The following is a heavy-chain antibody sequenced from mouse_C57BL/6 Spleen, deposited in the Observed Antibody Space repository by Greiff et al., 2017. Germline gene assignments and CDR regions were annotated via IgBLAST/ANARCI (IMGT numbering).Heavy chain of an antibody. J-gene: IGHJ1*03. CDR2: INPSNGGT. CDR3: AKDGDYDGTLYWYFEV. V-gene: IGHV1-53*01. D-gene: IGHD2-4*01. Sequence: QVQLQQPGTELVKPGASVKLSCKASGYTFTSYWMHWVKQRPGQGLEWIGNINPSNGGTNYNEKFKSKATLTVDKSSSTAYMQLSSLTSEDSAVYYCAKDGDYDGTLYWYFEVWGTGTTVTVSS. CDR1: GYTFTSYW.